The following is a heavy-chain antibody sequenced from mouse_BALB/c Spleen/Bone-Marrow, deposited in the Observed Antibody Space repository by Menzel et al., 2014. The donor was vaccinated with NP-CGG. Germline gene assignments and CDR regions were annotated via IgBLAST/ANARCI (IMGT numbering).Heavy chain of an antibody. J-gene: IGHJ3*01. CDR1: GYSFTGYT. D-gene: IGHD1-1*01. CDR3: ARENYGSSYGFAY. V-gene: IGHV1-26*01. CDR2: INPYNGGT. Sequence: VQLQQSRPELVKPGSSMKISCKASGYSFTGYTMNWVKQSHGKNLEWIGLINPYNGGTSYNQKFKGKATLTVNKSSSTAYMELLSLTSEDSAVYYCARENYGSSYGFAYWGQGTQVTVSA.